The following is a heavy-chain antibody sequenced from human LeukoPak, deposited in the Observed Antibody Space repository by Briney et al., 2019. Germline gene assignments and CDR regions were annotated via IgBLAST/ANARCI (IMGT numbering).Heavy chain of an antibody. D-gene: IGHD6-13*01. J-gene: IGHJ6*02. Sequence: ASVKVSCKASGYTFTSYGISWVRQAPGQGLEWMGWISAYNGNTNYAQKLQDRVTMTTDTSTSTAYMELRSLRSDDTAVYYCARAPPIAGADYYYGMDVWGQGTTVTVSS. CDR3: ARAPPIAGADYYYGMDV. CDR1: GYTFTSYG. V-gene: IGHV1-18*01. CDR2: ISAYNGNT.